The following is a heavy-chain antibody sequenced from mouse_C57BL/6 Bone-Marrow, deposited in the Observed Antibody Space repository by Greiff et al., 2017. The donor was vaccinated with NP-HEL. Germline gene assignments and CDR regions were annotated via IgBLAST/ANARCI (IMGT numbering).Heavy chain of an antibody. CDR3: TRNYGSSYPYYYAMDY. Sequence: VQLKQSGTVLARPGASVKMSCKTSGYTFTSYWMHWVKQRPGQGLEWIGAIYPGNSDTSYNQKFKGKAKLTAVTSASTAYMELSSLTNEDSAVYYCTRNYGSSYPYYYAMDYWGQGTSVTVSS. CDR2: IYPGNSDT. D-gene: IGHD1-1*01. V-gene: IGHV1-5*01. J-gene: IGHJ4*01. CDR1: GYTFTSYW.